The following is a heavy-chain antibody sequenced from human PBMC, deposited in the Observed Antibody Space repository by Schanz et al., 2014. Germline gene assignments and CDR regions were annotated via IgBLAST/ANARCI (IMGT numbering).Heavy chain of an antibody. CDR3: ARDRRFFDRDDLYYFDS. Sequence: QIQLVQSGPEVKKPGATVKVSCKASGYIFINSGISWVRQAPGQGLEWMGWISVYNHNKEYDQKFQGRVTMTTDTSTSTACMALTDLRSDDTAVYYCARDRRFFDRDDLYYFDSWGQGTLXTVSS. D-gene: IGHD3-3*01. CDR1: GYIFINSG. V-gene: IGHV1-18*01. J-gene: IGHJ4*02. CDR2: ISVYNHNK.